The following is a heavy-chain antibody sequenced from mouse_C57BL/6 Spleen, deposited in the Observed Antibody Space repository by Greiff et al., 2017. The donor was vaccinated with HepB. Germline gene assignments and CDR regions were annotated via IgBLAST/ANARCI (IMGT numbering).Heavy chain of an antibody. V-gene: IGHV1-15*01. D-gene: IGHD1-1*01. Sequence: QVQLKESGAELVRPGASVPLSCKASGYTFTDYEMHWVKQTPVHGLEWIGAIDPETGGTAYNQKFKGKAILTADKSSSTAYMELRSLTSEDSAVYYCTISPYYGSSNWYFDVWGTGTTVTVSS. CDR1: GYTFTDYE. CDR2: IDPETGGT. J-gene: IGHJ1*03. CDR3: TISPYYGSSNWYFDV.